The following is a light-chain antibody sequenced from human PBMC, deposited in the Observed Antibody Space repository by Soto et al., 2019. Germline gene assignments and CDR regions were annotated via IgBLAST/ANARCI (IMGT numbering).Light chain of an antibody. V-gene: IGLV2-14*01. CDR1: NSDVGAYNF. CDR3: SSFTTYNTRV. CDR2: EVN. Sequence: QSVLTQPASVSGSPGQSIAISCTGTNSDVGAYNFVSWYQQYPGKAPKLIIHEVNNRPSGVSDRFSGSKSGNTASLTISGLQADDEADYYCSSFTTYNTRVSGTGTKVTVL. J-gene: IGLJ1*01.